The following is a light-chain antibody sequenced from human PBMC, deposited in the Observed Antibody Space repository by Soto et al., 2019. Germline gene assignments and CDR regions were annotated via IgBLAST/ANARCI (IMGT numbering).Light chain of an antibody. Sequence: QAVVTQEPSFSVSPGGTVTLTCGLNSGSVSTNYYPAWYQQTPGQAPRALIYHTNTRSSGVPDRFSGSILGNKAALTISGAQADDESDYCCVLYISGGTWVFGGGTKLTVL. V-gene: IGLV8-61*01. J-gene: IGLJ3*02. CDR1: SGSVSTNYY. CDR2: HTN. CDR3: VLYISGGTWV.